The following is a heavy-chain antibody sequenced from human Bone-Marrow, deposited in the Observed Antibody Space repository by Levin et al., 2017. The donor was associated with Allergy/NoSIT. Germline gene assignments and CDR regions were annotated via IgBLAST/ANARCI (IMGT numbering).Heavy chain of an antibody. J-gene: IGHJ5*02. V-gene: IGHV3-21*01. CDR3: ARGEAGSTEA. Sequence: GESLKISCATSGFTFSSYTMNWVRQAPGKGLEWVSSISSSGRYIYYADSIKGRFTISRDNAKNSMYLQMNSLRVEDTAVYYCARGEAGSTEAWGQGTLVTVSS. CDR2: ISSSGRYI. CDR1: GFTFSSYT. D-gene: IGHD1-7*01.